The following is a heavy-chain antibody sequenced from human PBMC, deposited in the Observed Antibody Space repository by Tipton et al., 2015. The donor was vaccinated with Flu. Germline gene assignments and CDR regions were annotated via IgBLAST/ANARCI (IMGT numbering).Heavy chain of an antibody. J-gene: IGHJ4*02. Sequence: GLVKPSESLSLICTVSGGSISSNYWSWIRQPPGKGLEWIGYIYYSGSTKYNPSLKSRVTISVDTSKSQFSLNLSSVTAADTAVYYCARDLKWSSAYYNPFGYWGQGTLVTVSS. CDR3: ARDLKWSSAYYNPFGY. V-gene: IGHV4-59*01. D-gene: IGHD3-22*01. CDR1: GGSISSNY. CDR2: IYYSGST.